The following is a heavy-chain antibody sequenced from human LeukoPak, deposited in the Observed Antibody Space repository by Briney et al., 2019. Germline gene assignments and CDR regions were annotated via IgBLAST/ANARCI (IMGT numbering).Heavy chain of an antibody. CDR2: SYYRGNT. Sequence: SETLFLTCTVTGDFFSGSTSDWAWIRQPPGKGLEWIGYSYYRGNTQYSPSLESRVTISVDTSTRQFYLRLNPVTAGYTAVYYCARVGVRTYCGSGCYSDYFDSWGQGTLVTVSS. CDR3: ARVGVRTYCGSGCYSDYFDS. D-gene: IGHD2-21*02. V-gene: IGHV4-39*07. J-gene: IGHJ4*02. CDR1: GDFFSGSTSD.